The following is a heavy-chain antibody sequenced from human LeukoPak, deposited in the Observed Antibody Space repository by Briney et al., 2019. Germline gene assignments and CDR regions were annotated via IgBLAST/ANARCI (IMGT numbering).Heavy chain of an antibody. Sequence: GALRLSCAASGFTFSSYSMNWVRQAPGKGLEWVSSISSSSSYIYYADSVKGRFTISRDNAKNSLYLQMNSLRAEDTAVYYCAKDLMIVGATTFGYWGQGTLVTVSS. CDR1: GFTFSSYS. D-gene: IGHD1-26*01. J-gene: IGHJ4*02. V-gene: IGHV3-21*04. CDR2: ISSSSSYI. CDR3: AKDLMIVGATTFGY.